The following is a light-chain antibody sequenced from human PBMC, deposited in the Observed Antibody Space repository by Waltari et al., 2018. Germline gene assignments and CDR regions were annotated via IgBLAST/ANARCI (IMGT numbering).Light chain of an antibody. V-gene: IGLV1-44*01. J-gene: IGLJ3*02. CDR1: SSNIGRNP. CDR3: AVWDDSLNDWV. Sequence: QSVLTQPPSASGTPGQRVTISCSGGSSNIGRNPVNWYQQVPATAPKLLIYNNNDRPSWVPYRFSGSKFCTSASLAISGLQSGDEADFFCAVWDDSLNDWVFGGGTKLTVL. CDR2: NNN.